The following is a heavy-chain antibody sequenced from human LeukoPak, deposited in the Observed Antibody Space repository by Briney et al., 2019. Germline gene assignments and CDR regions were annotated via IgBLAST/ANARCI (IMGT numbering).Heavy chain of an antibody. J-gene: IGHJ4*02. Sequence: SETLSLTCPVSGDSITNYYWSWIRQPPGKGLEWIGYIYYSGSTNYNPSLKSRVTISVDTSKNQFSLKLSSVTAADTAVYYCARDGYNNYFDYWGQGTLVTVSS. D-gene: IGHD5-24*01. CDR3: ARDGYNNYFDY. CDR2: IYYSGST. V-gene: IGHV4-59*01. CDR1: GDSITNYY.